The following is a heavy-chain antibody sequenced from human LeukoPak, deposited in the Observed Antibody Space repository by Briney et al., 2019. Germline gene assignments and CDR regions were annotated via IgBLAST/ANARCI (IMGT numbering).Heavy chain of an antibody. J-gene: IGHJ6*02. V-gene: IGHV3-74*01. CDR1: GFTFSTYR. Sequence: GGSLRLSCAASGFTFSTYRMHWVRQVPGKGLVWVSRINSDGRSTSYADSVKGRFTISRDNAKNTLYLQMNSLRAEDTALYYCARDPTAERITITLYSMDVWGQGTTVTVSS. CDR2: INSDGRST. CDR3: ARDPTAERITITLYSMDV. D-gene: IGHD3-3*01.